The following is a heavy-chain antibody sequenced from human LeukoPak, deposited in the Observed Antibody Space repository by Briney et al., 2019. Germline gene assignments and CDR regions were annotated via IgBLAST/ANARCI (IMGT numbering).Heavy chain of an antibody. CDR2: IHSGGST. CDR3: AREGYSSSWGHFDF. D-gene: IGHD6-13*01. CDR1: GFTVSSNY. V-gene: IGHV3-53*01. Sequence: GGSLRLSCAAPGFTVSSNYMSWVRQAPGKGLEWVSVIHSGGSTYYADSVKGRFTISRGNSKNMVYLQMNSLRAEDTAVYYCAREGYSSSWGHFDFWGQGTLVTVSS. J-gene: IGHJ4*02.